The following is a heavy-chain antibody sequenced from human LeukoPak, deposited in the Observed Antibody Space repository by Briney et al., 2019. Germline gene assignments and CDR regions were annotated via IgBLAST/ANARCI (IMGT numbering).Heavy chain of an antibody. Sequence: GGSLRLSCAASGFTFSSYAMSWVRQAPGKGLEWVAVISYDGSNKYYADSVKGRFTISRDNSKNTLYLQMNSLRAEDTAVYYCARVDYDVDYWGQGTLVTVSS. CDR1: GFTFSSYA. V-gene: IGHV3-30-3*01. J-gene: IGHJ4*02. CDR3: ARVDYDVDY. D-gene: IGHD4-17*01. CDR2: ISYDGSNK.